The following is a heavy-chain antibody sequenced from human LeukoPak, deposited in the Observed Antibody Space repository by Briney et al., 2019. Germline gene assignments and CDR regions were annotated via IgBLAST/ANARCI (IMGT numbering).Heavy chain of an antibody. D-gene: IGHD3-16*01. J-gene: IGHJ4*02. CDR2: IYYSGST. CDR1: GGSISSYY. Sequence: SETLSLTCTVSGGSISSYYWSWIRQPPGKGLEWIGYIYYSGSTNYNPSLNSPVTISVGTSKNQFFLELSSVTAADTAVYYCARVYEGVMLFDGIDYWGQGTLVTVSS. V-gene: IGHV4-59*01. CDR3: ARVYEGVMLFDGIDY.